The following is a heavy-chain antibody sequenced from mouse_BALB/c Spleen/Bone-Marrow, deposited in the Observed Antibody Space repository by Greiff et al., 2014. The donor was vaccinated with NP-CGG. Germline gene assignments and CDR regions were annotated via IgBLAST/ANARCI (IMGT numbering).Heavy chain of an antibody. J-gene: IGHJ3*01. CDR3: ARTGNLAWFAY. CDR1: GYALSSYW. D-gene: IGHD2-1*01. Sequence: QVQLQQPGAELVRPGSSVKISCKASGYALSSYWMNWVKQRPGQGLEWNGQIYPGDGDTNYNGKFKGKATLTADKSSSTAYMRLGSLTSEDSAVYFCARTGNLAWFAYWGQGTLVTVSA. V-gene: IGHV1-80*01. CDR2: IYPGDGDT.